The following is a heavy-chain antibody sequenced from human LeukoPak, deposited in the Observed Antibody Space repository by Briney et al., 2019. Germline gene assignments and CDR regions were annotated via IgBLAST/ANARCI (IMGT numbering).Heavy chain of an antibody. J-gene: IGHJ4*02. CDR3: AKDQGSSGWFVRDDY. CDR2: ISGSGGST. Sequence: PGGSLRLSCAASGFTFSSYSMSWVRQAPGKGLEWVSGISGSGGSTYYADSVKGPFTISRHNSKKTLYLQMNSLRAEDTAVYYCAKDQGSSGWFVRDDYWGQGTLVTVSS. V-gene: IGHV3-23*01. D-gene: IGHD6-19*01. CDR1: GFTFSSYS.